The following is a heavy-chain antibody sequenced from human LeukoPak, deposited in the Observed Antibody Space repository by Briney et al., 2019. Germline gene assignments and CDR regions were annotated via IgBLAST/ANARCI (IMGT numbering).Heavy chain of an antibody. CDR3: ARGGSYYCLNY. CDR1: GFTFSSYE. V-gene: IGHV3-48*03. J-gene: IGHJ4*02. Sequence: GGSLRLSCAASGFTFSSYEMNWVRQAPGKGLEWVSYISSGRGTIYYADSVKGRFTISRDNAKNSLSLQMNSLRAEDTAVYYCARGGSYYCLNYWGQGTLVTVSS. D-gene: IGHD1-26*01. CDR2: ISSGRGTI.